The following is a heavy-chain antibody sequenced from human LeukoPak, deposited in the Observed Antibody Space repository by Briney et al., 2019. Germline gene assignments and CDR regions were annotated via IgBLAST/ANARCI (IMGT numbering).Heavy chain of an antibody. D-gene: IGHD3-22*01. V-gene: IGHV4-4*07. Sequence: SETLSLTCTVSGGFISSYYWGWIRQPAGKGLEWIGRIYSSGSTNYNPSLKSRVTMSVDTSKSQFSLKLSSVAAADTAVYYCARMIAPQAFDYWGQGTLASVSS. CDR2: IYSSGST. J-gene: IGHJ4*02. CDR3: ARMIAPQAFDY. CDR1: GGFISSYY.